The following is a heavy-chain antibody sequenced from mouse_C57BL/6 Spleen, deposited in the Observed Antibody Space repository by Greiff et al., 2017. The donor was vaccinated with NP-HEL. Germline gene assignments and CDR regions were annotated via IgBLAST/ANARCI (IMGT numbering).Heavy chain of an antibody. J-gene: IGHJ2*01. Sequence: VQLVESGAELVKPGASVKMSCKASGYTFTSYWITWVKQRPGQGLEWIGDIYPGSGSTNYNEKFKSKATLTVDTSSSTAYMQLSSLTSEDSAVYYCARGAYYSNYDYWGQGTTLTVSS. CDR1: GYTFTSYW. D-gene: IGHD2-5*01. CDR2: IYPGSGST. CDR3: ARGAYYSNYDY. V-gene: IGHV1-55*01.